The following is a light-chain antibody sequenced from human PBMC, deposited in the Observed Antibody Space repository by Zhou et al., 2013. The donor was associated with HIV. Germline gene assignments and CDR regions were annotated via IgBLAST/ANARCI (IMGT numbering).Light chain of an antibody. Sequence: AIRMTQSPSSFSASTGDRVTITCRASQGISSYLAWYQQKPGKAPKLLIYKASSLESGVPSRFSGSGSGTEFTLTISSLQPEDFATYYCQQLNSYPPTTFGQGTRLEIK. V-gene: IGKV1-8*01. CDR2: KAS. CDR1: QGISSY. J-gene: IGKJ5*01. CDR3: QQLNSYPPTT.